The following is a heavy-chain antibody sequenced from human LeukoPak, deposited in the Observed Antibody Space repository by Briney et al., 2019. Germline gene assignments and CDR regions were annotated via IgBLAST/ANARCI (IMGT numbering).Heavy chain of an antibody. J-gene: IGHJ4*02. CDR2: INPSGGST. D-gene: IGHD3-22*01. CDR1: GYTFTKYY. Sequence: ASVKVSCKASGYTFTKYYIHWVRQAPGQGLEWTGIINPSGGSTSYAQKFQGRVTMTEDTSTDTAYMELSSLRSEDTAVYYCATTYYYDSSGYYYGSWGQGTLVTVSS. V-gene: IGHV1-46*01. CDR3: ATTYYYDSSGYYYGS.